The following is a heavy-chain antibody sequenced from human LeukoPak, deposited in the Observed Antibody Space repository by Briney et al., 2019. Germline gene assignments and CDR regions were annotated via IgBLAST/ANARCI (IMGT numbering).Heavy chain of an antibody. CDR1: GGSISSSSYY. CDR3: ARGARGNHTEGRRVPILVDY. J-gene: IGHJ4*02. CDR2: INHSGST. Sequence: PSETLSPTCTVSGGSISSSSYYWGWIRQPPGKGLEWIGEINHSGSTNYNPSLKSRVTISVDTSKNQFSLKLSSVTAADTAVYYCARGARGNHTEGRRVPILVDYWGQGTLVTVSS. V-gene: IGHV4-39*07. D-gene: IGHD1-14*01.